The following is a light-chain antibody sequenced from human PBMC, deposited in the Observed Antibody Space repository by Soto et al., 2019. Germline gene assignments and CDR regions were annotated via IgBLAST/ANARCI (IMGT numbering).Light chain of an antibody. CDR1: QSINSW. Sequence: DIQMTQSPSTLSASVGDRVTITWRASQSINSWLAWYQQKPGKAPKLLIYKASSLESGVPSRFSGSGSGTEFTLTISSLQPDDFATYYCQQYNSYTWTFGQGTKVEIK. J-gene: IGKJ1*01. V-gene: IGKV1-5*03. CDR2: KAS. CDR3: QQYNSYTWT.